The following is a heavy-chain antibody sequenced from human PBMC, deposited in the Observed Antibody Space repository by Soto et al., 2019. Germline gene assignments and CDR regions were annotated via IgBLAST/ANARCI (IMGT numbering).Heavy chain of an antibody. Sequence: SGPTLVNPTHTLTLTCTFSGFSFTTAGVAVGWIRQTPGGALEWLTLIYYNDDRRFSPSLKTRLTITGDTSKNQVVLSLTNVDPGDTATYFCAHSDGGYEIIYFDFWGQGIPVTVSS. J-gene: IGHJ4*02. CDR1: GFSFTTAGVA. CDR3: AHSDGGYEIIYFDF. V-gene: IGHV2-5*01. D-gene: IGHD5-12*01. CDR2: IYYNDDR.